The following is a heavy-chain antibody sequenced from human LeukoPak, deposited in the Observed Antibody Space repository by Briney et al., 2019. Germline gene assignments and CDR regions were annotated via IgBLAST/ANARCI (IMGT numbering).Heavy chain of an antibody. D-gene: IGHD3-22*01. J-gene: IGHJ4*02. Sequence: PGGSLRLSCAASGFTFSSSAMSWVRQVPGKGLEWVSGISASGGSTSYADSVKGRFTISRDNSKNTLYLQMNSLRAEDTAVYYCAKFGDSSGYPYFYFDYWGQGTLVTVSS. CDR3: AKFGDSSGYPYFYFDY. CDR2: ISASGGST. CDR1: GFTFSSSA. V-gene: IGHV3-23*01.